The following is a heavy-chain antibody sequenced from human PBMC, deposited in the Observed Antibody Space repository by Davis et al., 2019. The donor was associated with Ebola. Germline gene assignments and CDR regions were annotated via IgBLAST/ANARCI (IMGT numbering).Heavy chain of an antibody. CDR2: ISYDGSNK. D-gene: IGHD2/OR15-2a*01. J-gene: IGHJ2*01. CDR3: ARGVHSSTYTYWYFDL. CDR1: GFTFSSYA. Sequence: GESLKISCSASGFTFSSYAMHWVRQAPGKGLEWVAVISYDGSNKYYADSVKGRFTISRDNAKNSLYLQMSRLRDEDTAVYYCARGVHSSTYTYWYFDLWGRGTLVTVSS. V-gene: IGHV3-30-3*01.